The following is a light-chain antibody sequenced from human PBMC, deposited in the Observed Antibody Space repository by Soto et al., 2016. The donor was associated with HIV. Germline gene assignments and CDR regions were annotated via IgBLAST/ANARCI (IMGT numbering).Light chain of an antibody. CDR3: QQYQTEEGT. V-gene: IGKV1-5*03. J-gene: IGKJ1*01. CDR1: QSISSW. Sequence: DIQMTQSPSTLSASVGDRVTITCRASQSISSWVAWYQQKPGKAPNLLIYKASNLENGVPSKFSGGGSGTEFTLTISSLQPDDFATYYCQQYQTEEGTFGQRTTVEIK. CDR2: KAS.